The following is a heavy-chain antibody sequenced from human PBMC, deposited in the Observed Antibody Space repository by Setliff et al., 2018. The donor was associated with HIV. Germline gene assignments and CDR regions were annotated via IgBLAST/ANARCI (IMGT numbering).Heavy chain of an antibody. CDR3: VRVAGFSSSWFGY. CDR1: GFTFSSAW. Sequence: PGGSLRLSCAASGFTFSSAWMGWVRQAPAKGLEWVANISPGGSATYYVDSVKGRFTISRDNAKNSLYLQLNSLRVEDTAMYYCVRVAGFSSSWFGYWGQGTLVTVSS. CDR2: ISPGGSAT. V-gene: IGHV3-7*04. D-gene: IGHD6-13*01. J-gene: IGHJ5*01.